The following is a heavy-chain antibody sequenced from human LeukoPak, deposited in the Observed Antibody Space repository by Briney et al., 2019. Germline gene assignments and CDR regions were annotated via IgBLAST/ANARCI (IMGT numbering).Heavy chain of an antibody. D-gene: IGHD4-11*01. CDR1: GYTLTGYY. CDR2: INPNSGGT. V-gene: IGHV1-2*06. CDR3: ARDLLQDDVY. J-gene: IGHJ4*02. Sequence: ASVKVSCKASGYTLTGYYMHWVRQAPGQGLEWMGRINPNSGGTNYAQKFQGRVTMTRDTSTSTVYMELSSLRSEDTAVYYCARDLLQDDVYWGQGTLVTVSS.